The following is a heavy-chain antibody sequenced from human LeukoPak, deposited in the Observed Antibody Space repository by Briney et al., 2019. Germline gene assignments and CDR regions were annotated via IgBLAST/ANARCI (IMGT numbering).Heavy chain of an antibody. Sequence: GGSLRLSCVASGFMFSDHYMDWVRQPPGKGLEWVGRIRNRARGHTTEYAASVKGRFTVPRDDSKNSVYLQMNSLKTEDTAVYYCARPNGIDWSIDYFDYWGQGTLVTVSS. D-gene: IGHD3-9*01. V-gene: IGHV3-72*01. J-gene: IGHJ4*02. CDR2: IRNRARGHTT. CDR1: GFMFSDHY. CDR3: ARPNGIDWSIDYFDY.